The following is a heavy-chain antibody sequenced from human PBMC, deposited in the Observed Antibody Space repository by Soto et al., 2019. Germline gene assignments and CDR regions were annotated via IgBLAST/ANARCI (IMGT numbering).Heavy chain of an antibody. CDR1: GGSISSSSYY. CDR2: IYYSGNT. J-gene: IGHJ4*02. Sequence: SETLSLTCTVSGGSISSSSYYWGWIRQPPGKGLEWIGSIYYSGNTYYNQSLKSRVTISVDTSKNKFTLKLRSVTTANTKVYYCAIHAVHSCVFTDYCGQGTLVTVSS. V-gene: IGHV4-39*01. CDR3: AIHAVHSCVFTDY. D-gene: IGHD6-19*01.